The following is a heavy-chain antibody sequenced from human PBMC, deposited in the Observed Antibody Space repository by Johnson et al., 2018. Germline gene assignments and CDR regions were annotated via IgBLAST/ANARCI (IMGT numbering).Heavy chain of an antibody. CDR2: IKSNTDGGST. D-gene: IGHD3-22*01. CDR1: GLPFINAW. V-gene: IGHV3-15*01. J-gene: IGHJ4*02. Sequence: VQLQESGGGLVKPGGSLRLSCAASGLPFINAWMSWVRQAPGKGLEWVGRIKSNTDGGSTDYAAPVKGRFTISNDDSKNTLYLQINSLRTEDTAVYYYTTEGVVPGWHLPFFHSWGQGTPVTVSS. CDR3: TTEGVVPGWHLPFFHS.